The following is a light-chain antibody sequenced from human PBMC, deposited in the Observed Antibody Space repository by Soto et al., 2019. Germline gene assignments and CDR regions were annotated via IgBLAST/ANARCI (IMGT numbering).Light chain of an antibody. CDR2: EVT. V-gene: IGLV2-14*01. CDR3: SSYTSSSTLV. Sequence: QSVLTQPASVSGSPGQSITISCTGTSNDVGIYNYVSWYQQHPGKAPKLMIYEVTNRPSGVSDRFSGSKSDNTASLTISGLQAEDEADYYCSSYTSSSTLVFGTGTKVTVL. CDR1: SNDVGIYNY. J-gene: IGLJ1*01.